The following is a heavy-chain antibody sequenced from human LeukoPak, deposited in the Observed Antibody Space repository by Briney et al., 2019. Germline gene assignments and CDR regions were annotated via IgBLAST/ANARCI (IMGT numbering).Heavy chain of an antibody. J-gene: IGHJ4*02. D-gene: IGHD6-19*01. CDR2: IRNDGSDK. V-gene: IGHV3-30*02. CDR3: SKEVENTSGWYSRFDY. CDR1: GFTFSSYG. Sequence: PGRSLRLSCAASGFTFSSYGMHWVRQAPGKGLEWVAFIRNDGSDKYYADSVKGRLTISRDNSKNTLYLQMNSLRAEDTAVYYCSKEVENTSGWYSRFDYWGQGTLVTVSS.